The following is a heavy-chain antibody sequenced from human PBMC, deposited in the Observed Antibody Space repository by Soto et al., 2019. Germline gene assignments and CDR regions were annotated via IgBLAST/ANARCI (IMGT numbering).Heavy chain of an antibody. CDR2: IPYDGSNK. V-gene: IGHV3-30-3*01. D-gene: IGHD4-4*01. J-gene: IGHJ6*02. Sequence: RGSLRLSCAASVFTFSIYAIPWVRQAPGKGLELVAVIPYDGSNKYYADSVKGRFTISRDNSKNTLYLQMNSLRAEDTAVYYCARGDYSNYQGGDYYYGMDVWGQGTTVTVSS. CDR1: VFTFSIYA. CDR3: ARGDYSNYQGGDYYYGMDV.